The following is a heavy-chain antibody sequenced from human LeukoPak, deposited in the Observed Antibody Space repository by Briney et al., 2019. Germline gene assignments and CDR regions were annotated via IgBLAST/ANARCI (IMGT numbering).Heavy chain of an antibody. D-gene: IGHD6-13*01. CDR3: TRGPLAVAGSPLFY. J-gene: IGHJ4*02. V-gene: IGHV1-18*01. CDR2: ISAYNGNT. Sequence: ASVKVSCKASGYTFTSYGISWVRQAPGQGLEWMGWISAYNGNTKYVQKLQGRVTMTTDTSTSTAYMELRSLRSDDTAVYYCTRGPLAVAGSPLFYWGQGTLVTVSS. CDR1: GYTFTSYG.